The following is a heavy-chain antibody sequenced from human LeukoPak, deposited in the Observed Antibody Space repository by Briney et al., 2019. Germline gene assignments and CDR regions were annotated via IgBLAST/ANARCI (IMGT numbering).Heavy chain of an antibody. J-gene: IGHJ4*02. CDR1: GFTFDDYA. CDR3: AKASGYTYGFYYFDY. Sequence: PGGSLRLSCAASGFTFDDYAMHWVRQAPGKGLEWVSGISWNSGRIGYADSVKGRFTISRDNAKNSLYLQMNSLKPEDRALYYCAKASGYTYGFYYFDYWGQGTLVTVSS. D-gene: IGHD5-18*01. CDR2: ISWNSGRI. V-gene: IGHV3-9*01.